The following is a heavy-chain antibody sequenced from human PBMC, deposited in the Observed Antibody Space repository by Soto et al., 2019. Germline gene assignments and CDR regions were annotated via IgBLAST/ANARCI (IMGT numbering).Heavy chain of an antibody. CDR1: GGTFSSYA. V-gene: IGHV1-69*06. CDR2: IIPIFGTA. CDR3: ARGVPIAARPVAYYYYGMDV. Sequence: SVKVSCKASGGTFSSYAISWVRQAPGQGLEWMGGIIPIFGTANYAQKFQGRVTITADKSTSTAYMELSSLRSEDTAVYYCARGVPIAARPVAYYYYGMDVWGQGTTVTVSS. J-gene: IGHJ6*02. D-gene: IGHD6-6*01.